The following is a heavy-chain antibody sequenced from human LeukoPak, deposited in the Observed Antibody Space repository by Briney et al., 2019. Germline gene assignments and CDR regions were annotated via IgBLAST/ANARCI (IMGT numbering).Heavy chain of an antibody. D-gene: IGHD6-13*01. CDR3: AREYSSSWYEPYFDY. CDR1: GYTFTSYA. CDR2: INAGNGNT. J-gene: IGHJ4*02. Sequence: ASVKVSCKASGYTFTSYATHWVRQAPGQRLEWMGWINAGNGNTKYSQKFQGRVTITRDTSASTAYMELSSLRSEDTAVYYCAREYSSSWYEPYFDYWGQGTLVTVSS. V-gene: IGHV1-3*01.